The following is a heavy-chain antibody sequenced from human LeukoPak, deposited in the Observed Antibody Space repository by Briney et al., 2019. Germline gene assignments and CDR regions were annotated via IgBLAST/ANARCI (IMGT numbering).Heavy chain of an antibody. CDR2: IYYSGST. V-gene: IGHV4-39*02. D-gene: IGHD3-10*01. CDR3: ARDRGFMVRGSRRGYDDYYYYMDV. Sequence: SETLSLTCTVSGGSISSSSYYWGWIRQPPGKGLEWIGSIYYSGSTYYNPSLKSRVTISVDTSKNQFSLKLSSVTAADTAVYYCARDRGFMVRGSRRGYDDYYYYMDVWGKGTTVTIPS. J-gene: IGHJ6*03. CDR1: GGSISSSSYY.